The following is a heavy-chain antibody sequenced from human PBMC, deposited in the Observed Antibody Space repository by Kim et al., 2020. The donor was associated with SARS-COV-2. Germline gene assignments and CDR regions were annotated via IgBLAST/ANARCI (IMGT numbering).Heavy chain of an antibody. V-gene: IGHV7-4-1*02. J-gene: IGHJ4*02. CDR2: INTNTGNP. CDR3: ARRGRDDCSGGSCYSGVDY. CDR1: GYTFTSYA. D-gene: IGHD2-15*01. Sequence: ASVKVSCKASGYTFTSYAMNWVRQAPGQGLEWMGWINTNTGNPTYAQGFTGRFVFSLDTSVSTAYLQISSLKAEDTAVYYCARRGRDDCSGGSCYSGVDYWGQGTLVTVSA.